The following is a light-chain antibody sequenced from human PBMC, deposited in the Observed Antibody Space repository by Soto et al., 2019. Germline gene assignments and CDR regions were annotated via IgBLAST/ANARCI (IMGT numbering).Light chain of an antibody. CDR1: SSNIGAGYD. CDR3: HSYDSRLNCYV. V-gene: IGLV1-40*01. Sequence: QSVLTQPPPVSGAPGQRVTISCTGSSSNIGAGYDVHWYQQLPGTAPKLLIHGNNNRPSGVPDRFSGSKSDTSASLAITGLQADDEADYYCHSYDSRLNCYVFGTGTKVTVL. J-gene: IGLJ1*01. CDR2: GNN.